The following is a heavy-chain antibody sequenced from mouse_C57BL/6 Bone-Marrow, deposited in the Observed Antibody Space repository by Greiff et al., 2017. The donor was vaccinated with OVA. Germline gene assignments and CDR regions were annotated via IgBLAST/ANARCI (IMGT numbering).Heavy chain of an antibody. D-gene: IGHD1-1*01. Sequence: QVQLQQPGAELVKPGASVKMSCKASGYTFTRYWITWVTQRPGQGLEWIGDIYPGSGSTNYNEKFKSKATLTVDTSSSTAYMQLSSLTSEDSAVYYCARGGITTVKGGYFDYWGQGTTLTVSS. CDR3: ARGGITTVKGGYFDY. CDR1: GYTFTRYW. J-gene: IGHJ2*01. V-gene: IGHV1-55*01. CDR2: IYPGSGST.